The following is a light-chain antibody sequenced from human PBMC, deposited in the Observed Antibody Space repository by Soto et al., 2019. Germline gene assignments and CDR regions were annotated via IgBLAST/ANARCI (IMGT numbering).Light chain of an antibody. Sequence: QSALTQPPSASGSPGQSVTISCTGTSSDVGAYNFVSWYQQHPGKAPKLLISEVSKCSSGVPDRFSGSKSGNTASLTISGLQAEDEADYYCCSYAGSYTGVFGTGTQLTVL. CDR2: EVS. CDR3: CSYAGSYTGV. V-gene: IGLV2-8*01. J-gene: IGLJ1*01. CDR1: SSDVGAYNF.